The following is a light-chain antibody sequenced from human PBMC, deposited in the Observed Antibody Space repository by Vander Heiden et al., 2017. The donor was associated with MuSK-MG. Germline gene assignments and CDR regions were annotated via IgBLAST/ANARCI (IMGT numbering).Light chain of an antibody. J-gene: IGKJ3*01. CDR3: VQSQQLPPFT. CDR1: QSLLRSNGYHY. Sequence: IVMTQSPLSLPVTPGEPASMSCKSSQSLLRSNGYHYLDWYLQRPGQSPQLLIYMGSNRASGVPDRFSGSGSGTDFTLKISRGEAEDVGVYYCVQSQQLPPFTFGQGTKVDIK. V-gene: IGKV2-28*01. CDR2: MGS.